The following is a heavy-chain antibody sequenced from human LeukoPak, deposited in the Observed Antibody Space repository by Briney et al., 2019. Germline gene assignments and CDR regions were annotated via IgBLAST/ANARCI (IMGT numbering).Heavy chain of an antibody. J-gene: IGHJ3*02. Sequence: GGSLRLSCAASGFTFSSYAMSWVRQAPGKGLEWISAISGSGGSTYYADSVKGRFTISRDNSKNTLYLQMNSLRAEDTAVYYCAKDSSGYYRGSGAFDIWGQGTMVTVSS. CDR1: GFTFSSYA. V-gene: IGHV3-23*01. CDR3: AKDSSGYYRGSGAFDI. CDR2: ISGSGGST. D-gene: IGHD3-22*01.